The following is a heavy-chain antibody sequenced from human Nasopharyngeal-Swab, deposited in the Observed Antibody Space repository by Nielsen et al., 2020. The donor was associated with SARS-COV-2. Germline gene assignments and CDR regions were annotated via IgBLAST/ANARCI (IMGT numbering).Heavy chain of an antibody. CDR1: GFNFRDLG. D-gene: IGHD3-10*01. V-gene: IGHV3-33*01. CDR3: ARDNNFMVRGVIDY. CDR2: IWNDGSNR. J-gene: IGHJ4*02. Sequence: GESLKIAWGASGFNFRDLGMQWVRQAPGQGVEWVADIWNDGSNRYYVDTVKGRFTISRDNSNNTLYLQMSSLSAEDTAVYYCARDNNFMVRGVIDYWGQGTLVTVSS.